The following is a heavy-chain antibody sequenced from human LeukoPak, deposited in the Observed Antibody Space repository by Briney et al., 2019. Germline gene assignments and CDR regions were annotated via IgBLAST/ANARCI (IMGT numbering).Heavy chain of an antibody. V-gene: IGHV3-30*04. Sequence: GRSLRLSCAASGFTFSSYAMHWVRQAPGKGLEWVAVISYDGSNKYYADSVKGRFTISRDNSKNTLYLQMNSLRAEDTAVYYCAKDRTVVVPALDYWGQGTLVTVSS. D-gene: IGHD2-2*01. J-gene: IGHJ4*02. CDR2: ISYDGSNK. CDR3: AKDRTVVVPALDY. CDR1: GFTFSSYA.